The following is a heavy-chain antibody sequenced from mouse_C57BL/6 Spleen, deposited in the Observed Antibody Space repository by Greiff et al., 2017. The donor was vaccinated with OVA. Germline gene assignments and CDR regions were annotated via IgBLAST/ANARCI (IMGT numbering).Heavy chain of an antibody. CDR1: GYTFTSYW. CDR3: ARGGLIITTVVAEGASMDY. Sequence: VQLQQPGAELVKPGASVKLSCKASGYTFTSYWMHWVKQRPGQGLEWIGMIHPNSGSTNYNEKFKSKATLTVDKSSSTAYMQLSSLTSEDSAVYYCARGGLIITTVVAEGASMDYWGQGTSVTVSS. CDR2: IHPNSGST. V-gene: IGHV1-64*01. D-gene: IGHD1-1*01. J-gene: IGHJ4*01.